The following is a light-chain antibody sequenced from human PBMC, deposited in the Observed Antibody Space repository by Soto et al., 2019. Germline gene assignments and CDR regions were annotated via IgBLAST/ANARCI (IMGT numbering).Light chain of an antibody. CDR3: QSYDSSLSGSL. J-gene: IGLJ2*01. V-gene: IGLV1-40*01. CDR2: GNN. CDR1: SSNIGAGYD. Sequence: QALVTQPPSVSGAPGQRVTISCTGSSSNIGAGYDVHWYQQLPGTAPKLLIHGNNNRPSGVPDRFSGSKSGTSASLAITGLQAEDEADYYCQSYDSSLSGSLFGGGTKLTVL.